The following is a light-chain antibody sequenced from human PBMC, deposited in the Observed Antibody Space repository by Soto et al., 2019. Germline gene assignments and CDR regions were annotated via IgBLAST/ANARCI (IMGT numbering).Light chain of an antibody. CDR1: SSDVGGYNY. J-gene: IGLJ2*01. CDR2: DVS. V-gene: IGLV2-14*01. CDR3: SSYTSSSTPVV. Sequence: QSALTQPASVSGSPGQSSTISCTGTSSDVGGYNYVSWYQQHPGKAPKLMIYDVSNRPSGVSNRFSGYKSGNTASLTISGLQAEDEADYYCSSYTSSSTPVVFGGGTKVTVL.